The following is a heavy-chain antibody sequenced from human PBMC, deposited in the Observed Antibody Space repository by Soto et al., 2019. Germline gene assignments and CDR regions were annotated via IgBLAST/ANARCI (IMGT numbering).Heavy chain of an antibody. CDR3: ARPGYYCYHSMDV. Sequence: EVQLVESGGGLVQPGGSLRLSCAASGLTFSSYSMNWVRQAPGKGLEWVSSISSSSSYIYYADSVKGRFTITRDNANNSLYLQMNSLIAEDTAVYYWARPGYYCYHSMDVCGKGATCTV. CDR2: ISSSSSYI. J-gene: IGHJ6*03. V-gene: IGHV3-21*01. CDR1: GLTFSSYS.